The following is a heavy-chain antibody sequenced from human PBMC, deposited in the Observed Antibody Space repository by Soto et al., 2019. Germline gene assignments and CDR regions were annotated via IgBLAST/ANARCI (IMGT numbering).Heavy chain of an antibody. CDR3: ARVNRSGWLRWFDP. J-gene: IGHJ5*02. CDR2: IYYTETT. Sequence: SETLSLTCTVSGDSVSSYYWSWIRQPPGKGLEWIGYIYYTETTNYNPSLKSRVTISVDTSKNQFSLKLSSVTAADTAVYYCARVNRSGWLRWFDPWGRGTLVTVSS. CDR1: GDSVSSYY. D-gene: IGHD6-19*01. V-gene: IGHV4-59*02.